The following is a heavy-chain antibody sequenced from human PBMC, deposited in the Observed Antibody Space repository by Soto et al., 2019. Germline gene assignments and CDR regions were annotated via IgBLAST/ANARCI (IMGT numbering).Heavy chain of an antibody. V-gene: IGHV3-30*18. Sequence: GGSLRLSCAASGFTFSSYGMHWVRQAPGKGLEWVAVISYDGSNKYYADSVKGRFTISRDNSKNTLYLQMNSLRADDTAVYYCANILEMCTLYYYGTHVWGPATTVTVYS. D-gene: IGHD1-1*01. CDR2: ISYDGSNK. J-gene: IGHJ6*02. CDR3: ANILEMCTLYYYGTHV. CDR1: GFTFSSYG.